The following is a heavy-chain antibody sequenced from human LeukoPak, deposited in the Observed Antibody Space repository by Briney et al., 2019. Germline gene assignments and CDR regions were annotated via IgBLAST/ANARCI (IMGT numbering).Heavy chain of an antibody. CDR3: ARKGPYYDFWSGYRETNWFDP. CDR1: GGTFSSYA. Sequence: SVKVSCKASGGTFSSYAISWVRQAPGQGLEWMGRIIPILGIANYAQKFQGRVTITADKSTSTAYMELSSLRSEDTAVYYCARKGPYYDFWSGYRETNWFDPWGQGTPVTVSS. CDR2: IIPILGIA. J-gene: IGHJ5*02. D-gene: IGHD3-3*01. V-gene: IGHV1-69*04.